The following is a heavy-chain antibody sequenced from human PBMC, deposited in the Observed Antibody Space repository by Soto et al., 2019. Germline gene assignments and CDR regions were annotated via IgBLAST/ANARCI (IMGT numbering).Heavy chain of an antibody. D-gene: IGHD2-2*01. CDR3: AKDGPATGY. CDR1: GFTFGSSG. Sequence: GGSLRLSCAASGFTFGSSGMHWVRQAPGKGLEWVTFIRYDGSTEYNTDSVEGRFTISRDNSKNTLYLQMNRLTTEDTAIYYCAKDGPATGYWGQGTLVTVSS. V-gene: IGHV3-30*02. J-gene: IGHJ4*02. CDR2: IRYDGSTE.